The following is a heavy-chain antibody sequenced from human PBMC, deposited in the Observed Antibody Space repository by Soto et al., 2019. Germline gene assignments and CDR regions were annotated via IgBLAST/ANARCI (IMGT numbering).Heavy chain of an antibody. CDR3: ARDPLNYSSSRYSPNWFDP. V-gene: IGHV1-69*01. CDR2: IIPIFGTA. D-gene: IGHD6-13*01. CDR1: GGTFSSYA. Sequence: QVLLVQSGAEVKKPGSSVKVSCKASGGTFSSYAISWGRQAPGQGLEWMGGIIPIFGTANYAQKFQGRVTITADESTSTAYMELSSLRSEDTAVYYCARDPLNYSSSRYSPNWFDPWGQGNLVTVSS. J-gene: IGHJ5*01.